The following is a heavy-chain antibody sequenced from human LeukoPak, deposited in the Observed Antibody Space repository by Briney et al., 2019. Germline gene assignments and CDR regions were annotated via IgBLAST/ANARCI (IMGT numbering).Heavy chain of an antibody. CDR3: ARGRTPYTFDD. V-gene: IGHV4-59*01. CDR2: IYYSGST. J-gene: IGHJ4*02. D-gene: IGHD4-23*01. CDR1: GGSISSYY. Sequence: SETLSLTCTVSGGSISSYYWSWIRQPPGKGLEWIGHIYYSGSTNYNPSLKSRVTISVDTSKNQFSLKLSSVTAADTAVYYCARGRTPYTFDDWGQGTLVTLSS.